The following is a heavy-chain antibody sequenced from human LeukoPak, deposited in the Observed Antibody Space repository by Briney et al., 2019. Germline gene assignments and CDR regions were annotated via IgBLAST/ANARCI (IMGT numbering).Heavy chain of an antibody. CDR3: ARALGSPLDY. CDR2: IHIDENRK. J-gene: IGHJ4*02. CDR1: GFTFSNHW. V-gene: IGHV3-74*01. Sequence: PGGSLRLSCAASGFTFSNHWMHWVRQVPGKGLVSVSRIHIDENRKTYADSVKGRFTISRDNAKNTLYLQMNSLRADDTAVYYCARALGSPLDYWGQGTLVTVSS. D-gene: IGHD1-26*01.